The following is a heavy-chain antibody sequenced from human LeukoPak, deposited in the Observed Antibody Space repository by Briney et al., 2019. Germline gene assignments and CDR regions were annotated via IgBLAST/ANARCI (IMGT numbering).Heavy chain of an antibody. J-gene: IGHJ4*02. V-gene: IGHV3-48*02. CDR1: GFTFSRYS. CDR3: ARDRSDYGDYFDY. CDR2: ISSSSSTI. D-gene: IGHD4-17*01. Sequence: GGSLRLSCAASGFTFSRYSMNWVRQAPGKGREWVSFISSSSSTIHYADSVKGRFTISRDNAKDSLYLQMNSLRDEDTAVYYCARDRSDYGDYFDYWGQGTLVTVSS.